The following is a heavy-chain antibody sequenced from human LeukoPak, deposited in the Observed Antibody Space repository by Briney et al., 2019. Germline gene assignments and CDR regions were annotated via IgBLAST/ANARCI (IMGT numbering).Heavy chain of an antibody. D-gene: IGHD6-13*01. J-gene: IGHJ4*02. Sequence: GGSLRLSCAASGFTFSDYYMSWIRQAPGKGLEWVSYISSSGSTIYYADSVRGRFTISRDNAKNPLYLQMNSLRAEDTAVYYCAREYSSGWYADYWGQGTLVTVSS. V-gene: IGHV3-11*01. CDR3: AREYSSGWYADY. CDR2: ISSSGSTI. CDR1: GFTFSDYY.